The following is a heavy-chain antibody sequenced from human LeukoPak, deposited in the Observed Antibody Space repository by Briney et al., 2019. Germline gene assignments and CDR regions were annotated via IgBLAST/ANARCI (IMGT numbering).Heavy chain of an antibody. D-gene: IGHD2-15*01. J-gene: IGHJ4*02. V-gene: IGHV3-43D*03. Sequence: GGSLRLSCAASGFTFDDYAMHWVRQAPGKGLEWVSLISWDGGSTYYADSVKGRFTISRDNSKNTLYLQMNSLRAEDTAVYYCATERSGSKDYWGQGTLVTVSS. CDR2: ISWDGGST. CDR3: ATERSGSKDY. CDR1: GFTFDDYA.